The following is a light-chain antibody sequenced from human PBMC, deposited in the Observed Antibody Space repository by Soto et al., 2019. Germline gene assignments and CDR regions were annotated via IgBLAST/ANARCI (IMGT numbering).Light chain of an antibody. V-gene: IGKV1-5*01. CDR2: DAS. CDR1: QSISTW. CDR3: QQYNSYSTWT. Sequence: DIQMTQSPSTLSASVGDRVTITCRASQSISTWLAWYQQKPGRAPKLLLFDASSLASGVPSRFSGSGSGTEFTLTISSLQPDDFATYYCQQYNSYSTWTFGQGTKVEIK. J-gene: IGKJ1*01.